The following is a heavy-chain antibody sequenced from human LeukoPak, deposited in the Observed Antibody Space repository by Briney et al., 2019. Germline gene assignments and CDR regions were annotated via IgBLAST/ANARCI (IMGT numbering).Heavy chain of an antibody. CDR2: ISYDGSNK. Sequence: GGSLRLSCAASGFTFSSYAMHWVRQAPGKGLEWVAVISYDGSNKYYADSVKGRFTISRDNSKNTLYLQMNSLRAEDTAVYYCAREDFDYWGQGTLVTVSS. CDR1: GFTFSSYA. J-gene: IGHJ4*02. CDR3: AREDFDY. V-gene: IGHV3-30-3*01.